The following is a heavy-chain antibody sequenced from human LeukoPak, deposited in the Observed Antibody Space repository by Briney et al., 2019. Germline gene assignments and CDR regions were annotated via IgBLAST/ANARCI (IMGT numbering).Heavy chain of an antibody. CDR2: INHSGST. CDR3: ARVGRAAAGPSARYSAFRY. Sequence: SETLSLTCAVYVGSFSGYYWSWIRQPPGKGREWSGEINHSGSTNYNPSLKSRVTISVDTSKNQFSLKLSSVTAADTAVYYCARVGRAAAGPSARYSAFRYWGQGTLVTVSS. D-gene: IGHD6-13*01. CDR1: VGSFSGYY. V-gene: IGHV4-34*01. J-gene: IGHJ4*02.